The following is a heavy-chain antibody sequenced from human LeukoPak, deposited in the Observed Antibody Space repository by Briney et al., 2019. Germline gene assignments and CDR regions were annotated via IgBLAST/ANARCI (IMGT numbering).Heavy chain of an antibody. D-gene: IGHD6-19*01. CDR3: ARVFSAVAGVWFDP. V-gene: IGHV1-46*01. J-gene: IGHJ5*02. Sequence: GASVKVSCKASGYTFTSYYMHWVRQAPGQGLEWMGIINPSGGSTSYAQKFQGRVTMTRDNSKNTLYLQMNSLRAEDTAVYYCARVFSAVAGVWFDPWGQGTLVTVSS. CDR1: GYTFTSYY. CDR2: INPSGGST.